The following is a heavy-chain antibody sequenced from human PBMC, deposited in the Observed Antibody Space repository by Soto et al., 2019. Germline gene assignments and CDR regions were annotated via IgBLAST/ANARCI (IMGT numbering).Heavy chain of an antibody. CDR3: ARHSPPGFLFGKFLSPYAMDF. D-gene: IGHD3-10*02. J-gene: IGHJ6*02. CDR1: GYSFTSYW. Sequence: PGESLKISCQGSGYSFTSYWIAWVRQMPGKGLEWMGIIYPDDSDTRYSPSFQGQVTISADKSISTAYLQWSSLKASDTAMYYCARHSPPGFLFGKFLSPYAMDFWGQGTSVPVSS. CDR2: IYPDDSDT. V-gene: IGHV5-51*01.